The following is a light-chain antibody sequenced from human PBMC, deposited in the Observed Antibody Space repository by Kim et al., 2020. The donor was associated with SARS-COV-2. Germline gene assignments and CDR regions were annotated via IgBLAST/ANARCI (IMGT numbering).Light chain of an antibody. CDR1: TSKVGNSF. CDR3: ATWDDSLRSVV. V-gene: IGLV1-47*01. CDR2: RDN. J-gene: IGLJ2*01. Sequence: GQRLTISCPGSTSKVGNSFVYWYQQLPGTAPKFLIYRDNERPSGVPDRFSGSKSGTSASLAISGLRSEDEADYYCATWDDSLRSVVFGGGTQLTVL.